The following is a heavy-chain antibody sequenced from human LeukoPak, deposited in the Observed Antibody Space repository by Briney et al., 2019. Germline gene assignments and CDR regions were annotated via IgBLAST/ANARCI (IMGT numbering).Heavy chain of an antibody. CDR2: INPNSGGR. D-gene: IGHD6-13*01. J-gene: IGHJ3*02. CDR1: GYTFTDYY. V-gene: IGHV1-2*04. Sequence: ASVKVSCKASGYTFTDYYMHWVRQAPGQGLEWMGWINPNSGGRNYAQKFQGWVTMTRDTSISTAYMELSRLRSDDTAVYYCARGMRQQLADAFDIWGQGTMVTVSS. CDR3: ARGMRQQLADAFDI.